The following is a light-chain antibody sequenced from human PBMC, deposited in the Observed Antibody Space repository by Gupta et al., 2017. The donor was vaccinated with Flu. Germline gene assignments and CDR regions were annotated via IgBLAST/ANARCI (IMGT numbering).Light chain of an antibody. CDR2: EVS. V-gene: IGLV2-14*01. CDR3: SSDTSSSTVV. CDR1: SSDVGGYNY. Sequence: QSALTQPASVSGSPGQSLTISCTGTSSDVGGYNYVSWYQQHPGKAPKLMIYEVSNRPAGVSNRFSGSKSGNTASLTISGRQAEDEADYYCSSDTSSSTVVFGGGTKLTVL. J-gene: IGLJ2*01.